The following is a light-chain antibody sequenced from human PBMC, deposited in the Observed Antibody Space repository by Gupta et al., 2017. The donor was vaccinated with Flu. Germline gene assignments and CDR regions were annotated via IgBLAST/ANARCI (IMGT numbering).Light chain of an antibody. V-gene: IGKV1-5*03. CDR3: QQYKSYPLT. CDR1: QSSSTW. J-gene: IGKJ4*01. CDR2: KAA. Sequence: PSTLVASVGDRVTIFCRASQSSSTWLAWYQQRPGQAPIRLIYKAASLESGVPSRFSGSGSGTVVTLTISSLQPDDVATYYCQQYKSYPLTFGRGTKVEIK.